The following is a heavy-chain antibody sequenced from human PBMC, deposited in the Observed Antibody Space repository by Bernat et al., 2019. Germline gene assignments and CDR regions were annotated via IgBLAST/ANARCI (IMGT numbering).Heavy chain of an antibody. Sequence: EAQLVESGGGLVQPGGSLRLSCSAPGFTFDDFAFHWARQAPGTGLQYVSGISSSGDNSSYADSVEDRFSISRDNSRNTLYLKMSSLRTGDTAVYFCVKDEYNLSHDAFDVWGRGTMVTVSS. V-gene: IGHV3-64D*06. CDR3: VKDEYNLSHDAFDV. CDR1: GFTFDDFA. CDR2: ISSSGDNS. D-gene: IGHD2/OR15-2a*01. J-gene: IGHJ3*01.